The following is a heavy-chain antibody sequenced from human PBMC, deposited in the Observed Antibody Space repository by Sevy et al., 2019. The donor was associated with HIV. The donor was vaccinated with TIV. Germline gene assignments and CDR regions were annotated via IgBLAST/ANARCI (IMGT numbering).Heavy chain of an antibody. V-gene: IGHV1-18*01. CDR1: GYTFTSYG. CDR3: ARDGRVGIVVVPAALYYYYGMDV. J-gene: IGHJ6*02. CDR2: ISAYNGNT. Sequence: ASVKVSCKASGYTFTSYGISWVRQAPGQGLEWMGWISAYNGNTNYAQKLQGRVTMTTDTSTSTAYMELRGLRFDDTAVYYCARDGRVGIVVVPAALYYYYGMDVWGQGTTVTVSS. D-gene: IGHD2-2*01.